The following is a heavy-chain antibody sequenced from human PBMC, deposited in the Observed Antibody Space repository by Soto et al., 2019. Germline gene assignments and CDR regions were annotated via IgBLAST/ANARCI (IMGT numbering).Heavy chain of an antibody. J-gene: IGHJ3*02. D-gene: IGHD4-17*01. V-gene: IGHV4-31*03. Sequence: QVQLQESGPGLVKPSQTLSLTCPVSGGSISSGGYYWSWIRQPPGKGLEWIGYIYYSGSTYYNPSLKSRVTVSVDTSKTPVHLKLSSVTAADTAVDYFAKADYGDYEYVFAIWVQGTMVTVSS. CDR3: AKADYGDYEYVFAI. CDR2: IYYSGST. CDR1: GGSISSGGYY.